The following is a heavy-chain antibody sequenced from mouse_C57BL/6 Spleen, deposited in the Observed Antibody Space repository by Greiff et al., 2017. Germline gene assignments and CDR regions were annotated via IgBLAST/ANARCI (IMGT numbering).Heavy chain of an antibody. CDR3: ARGELYSNSFAY. CDR1: GYAFSSSW. J-gene: IGHJ3*01. V-gene: IGHV1-82*01. D-gene: IGHD2-5*01. Sequence: QVQLQQSGPELVKPGASVKISCKASGYAFSSSWMNWVKQRPGKGLEWIGRIYPGDGDTNYKGKFKGKATLTADKSSSTAYMQLSSLTSEDSAVYFCARGELYSNSFAYWGQGTLVTVSA. CDR2: IYPGDGDT.